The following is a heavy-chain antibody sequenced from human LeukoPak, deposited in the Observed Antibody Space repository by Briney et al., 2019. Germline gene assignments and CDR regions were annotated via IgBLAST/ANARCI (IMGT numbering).Heavy chain of an antibody. CDR2: INHSGST. J-gene: IGHJ4*02. CDR3: ADGDRGDY. CDR1: GGSLSGYY. Sequence: PSETLSLTCAVYGGSLSGYYWSWVRHPPGKGLEWIGEINHSGSTNYNPSLRSRVTISVDTSKNQFSLKLSSVTAADTAVYYCADGDRGDYWGQGTLVTVSS. V-gene: IGHV4-34*01. D-gene: IGHD3-10*01.